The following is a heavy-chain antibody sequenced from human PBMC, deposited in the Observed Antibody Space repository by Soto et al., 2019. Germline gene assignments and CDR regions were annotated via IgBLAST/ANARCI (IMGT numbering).Heavy chain of an antibody. CDR1: GFTFSSYS. V-gene: IGHV3-21*01. J-gene: IGHJ4*02. Sequence: EVQLVESGGGLVKPGGSLRLSCAASGFTFSSYSMNWVRKAPGKGLEWVSSISSSSSYIYYADSVKGRFTISGDNAKNSLYLQMNSLGAEDTAVYYCAREITSGGSDYWGQGTLVTVSS. D-gene: IGHD2-15*01. CDR2: ISSSSSYI. CDR3: AREITSGGSDY.